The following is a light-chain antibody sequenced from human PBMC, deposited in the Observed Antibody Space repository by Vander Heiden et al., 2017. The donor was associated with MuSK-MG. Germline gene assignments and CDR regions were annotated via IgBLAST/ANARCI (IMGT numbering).Light chain of an antibody. CDR2: ESS. CDR3: QQYSNYWT. J-gene: IGKJ1*01. V-gene: IGKV1-5*03. CDR1: KTIGTY. Sequence: DIQMTQSPFTVSASVGDRVTITCRASKTIGTYLAWFQQTPGTAPQLMIYESSTLERGVPSRFRGSGSGTQFTLTIRSLQPDDFATYCCQQYSNYWTFGQGTKVEI.